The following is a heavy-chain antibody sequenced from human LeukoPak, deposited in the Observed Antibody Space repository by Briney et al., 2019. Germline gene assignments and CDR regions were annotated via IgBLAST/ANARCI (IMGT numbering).Heavy chain of an antibody. J-gene: IGHJ4*02. V-gene: IGHV3-7*01. CDR3: ARCPYDSTGYYSVPSHLDY. D-gene: IGHD3-22*01. CDR1: VFTFSTYW. CDR2: IKQDGSAK. Sequence: PGGSLRLSCAASVFTFSTYWMTCVREAPGKGLEWVANIKQDGSAKYYVDSLRGRFSISRDNVKNSLFLQMNSLSAEDTAVYYCARCPYDSTGYYSVPSHLDYWGQGTLVTVSS.